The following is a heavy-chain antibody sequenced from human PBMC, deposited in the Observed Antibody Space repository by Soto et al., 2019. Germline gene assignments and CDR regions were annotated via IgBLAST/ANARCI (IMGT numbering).Heavy chain of an antibody. J-gene: IGHJ6*02. Sequence: GGSLRLSCAASGFTFSSYGMHWVRQAPGKGLEWVAVISYDGSNKYYADSVKGRFTISRDNSKNTLYLQMNSLRAEDTAVYYCAKDTYYGSGSYYNYYGMDVWGQGTTVTVSS. CDR2: ISYDGSNK. CDR1: GFTFSSYG. CDR3: AKDTYYGSGSYYNYYGMDV. V-gene: IGHV3-30*18. D-gene: IGHD3-10*01.